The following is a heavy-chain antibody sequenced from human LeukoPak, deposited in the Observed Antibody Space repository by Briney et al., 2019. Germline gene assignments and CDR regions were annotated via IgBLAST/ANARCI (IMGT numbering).Heavy chain of an antibody. CDR1: GFTFSSYS. Sequence: GGSLRLSCAASGFTFSSYSMNWVRQAPGKGLEWVSAISGSGGSTYYADSVKGRFTISRDNSKNTLYLQMNSLRAEDTAVYYCAKMGDYYDSSGYLDYWGQGTLVTVSS. D-gene: IGHD3-22*01. V-gene: IGHV3-23*01. CDR3: AKMGDYYDSSGYLDY. J-gene: IGHJ4*02. CDR2: ISGSGGST.